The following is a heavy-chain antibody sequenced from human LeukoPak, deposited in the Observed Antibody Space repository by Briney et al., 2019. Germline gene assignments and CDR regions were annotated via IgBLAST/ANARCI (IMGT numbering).Heavy chain of an antibody. Sequence: SETLLLTCTVSGGSISSYYWSWIRQPPGKGLEWIGYIYYSGSTNYNPSLKSRVTISVDTSKNQFSLKLTSVTAADTAVYYCARGVPEYYDFWCGYFYYFDYGRGGTLVTVSS. V-gene: IGHV4-59*01. CDR1: GGSISSYY. J-gene: IGHJ4*02. CDR3: ARGVPEYYDFWCGYFYYFDY. CDR2: IYYSGST. D-gene: IGHD3-3*01.